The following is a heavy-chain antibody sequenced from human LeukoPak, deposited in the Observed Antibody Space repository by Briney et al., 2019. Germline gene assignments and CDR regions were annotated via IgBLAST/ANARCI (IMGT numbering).Heavy chain of an antibody. CDR1: GYTFTSYD. D-gene: IGHD1-26*01. CDR2: ISAYNGNT. CDR3: AREVGATTSFDY. V-gene: IGHV1-18*01. J-gene: IGHJ4*02. Sequence: ASVKVSCKASGYTFTSYDISWVRQAPGQGLEWMGWISAYNGNTNYAQKLQGGVTMTTDTSTSTAYMELRSLRSDDTAVYYCAREVGATTSFDYWGQGTLVTVSS.